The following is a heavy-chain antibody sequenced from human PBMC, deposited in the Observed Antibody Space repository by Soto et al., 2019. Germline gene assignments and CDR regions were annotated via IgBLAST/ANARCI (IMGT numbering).Heavy chain of an antibody. Sequence: XATLSLTCAVYGGSFSGYYWSGIRQPPGKGLEWIGEINHSGSTNYNPSLKSRVTISVDTSKNQFSLKLSSVTAADTAVYYCARDRGGLYYYGMDVWGQGTTVTVSS. CDR3: ARDRGGLYYYGMDV. CDR2: INHSGST. CDR1: GGSFSGYY. V-gene: IGHV4-34*01. D-gene: IGHD3-16*01. J-gene: IGHJ6*02.